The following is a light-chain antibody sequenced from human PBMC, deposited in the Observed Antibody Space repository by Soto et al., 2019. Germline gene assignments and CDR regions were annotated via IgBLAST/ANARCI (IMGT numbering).Light chain of an antibody. V-gene: IGKV3D-7*01. CDR3: QQYFNTPIT. J-gene: IGKJ5*01. CDR1: QSVSNIY. CDR2: GAS. Sequence: LVLTQSPGTLSLSPGETATLSCRASQSVSNIYLGWYQQKPGQAPRLLIYGASTRATGIPARFSGSGSGTEFTLTINSLQAADVAVYYCQQYFNTPITFGQGTRLQIK.